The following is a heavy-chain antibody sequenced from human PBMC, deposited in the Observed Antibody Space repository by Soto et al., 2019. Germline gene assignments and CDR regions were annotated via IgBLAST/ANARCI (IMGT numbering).Heavy chain of an antibody. Sequence: EVQLVESGGGLVQPGRSLRLSCAASGFTFDDYAMHWVRQAPGKGLEWVSGISWNSGSIGYADSVKGRFTISRDNAKNSLYLQMNSLRDEDTALYYCAKGSVGVAAAGIGWFDPWGQGTLVTVSS. D-gene: IGHD6-13*01. CDR2: ISWNSGSI. V-gene: IGHV3-9*01. J-gene: IGHJ5*02. CDR1: GFTFDDYA. CDR3: AKGSVGVAAAGIGWFDP.